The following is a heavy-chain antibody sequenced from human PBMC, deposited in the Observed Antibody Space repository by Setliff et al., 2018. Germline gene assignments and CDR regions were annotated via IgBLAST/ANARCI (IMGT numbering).Heavy chain of an antibody. D-gene: IGHD5-12*01. CDR2: VSHSGSA. J-gene: IGHJ4*02. Sequence: PSETLSLTCAIYGESFSGYYWGWIRQPPGRGLEWIGEVSHSGSANYNPSLKSRVTISVDTSKNQFSLKLRSVTAADTAVYFCARVPGKDGYNFFDYWGQGMLVTVSS. CDR1: GESFSGYY. CDR3: ARVPGKDGYNFFDY. V-gene: IGHV4-34*01.